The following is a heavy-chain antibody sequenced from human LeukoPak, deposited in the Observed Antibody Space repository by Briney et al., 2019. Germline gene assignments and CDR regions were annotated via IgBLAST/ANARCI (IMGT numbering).Heavy chain of an antibody. D-gene: IGHD6-13*01. CDR2: ISAYNGNT. V-gene: IGHV1-18*01. CDR1: GYTFTSYG. J-gene: IGHJ3*02. CDR3: ARDRGFPHQLVPVDAFDI. Sequence: ASVKVSCKASGYTFTSYGISWVRQAPGQGLEWMGWISAYNGNTNYAQKLQGRVTMTTDTSTSTAYMELRSLRSDDTAVYYCARDRGFPHQLVPVDAFDIWGQGTMVTVSS.